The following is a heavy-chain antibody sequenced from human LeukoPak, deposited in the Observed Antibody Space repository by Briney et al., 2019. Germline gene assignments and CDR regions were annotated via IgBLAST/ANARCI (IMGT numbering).Heavy chain of an antibody. CDR3: ARGTSSHSGWFDP. CDR1: GGSVTNYY. CDR2: INHSGST. Sequence: PSETLSLTCTVSGGSVTNYYWSWISQPPGKRLEWIGEINHSGSTNYNPSLKSRLTISIDTSKNQFSLKLSSMTAADTAVYYCARGTSSHSGWFDPWDQGTLVTVSS. V-gene: IGHV4-34*01. J-gene: IGHJ5*02. D-gene: IGHD6-6*01.